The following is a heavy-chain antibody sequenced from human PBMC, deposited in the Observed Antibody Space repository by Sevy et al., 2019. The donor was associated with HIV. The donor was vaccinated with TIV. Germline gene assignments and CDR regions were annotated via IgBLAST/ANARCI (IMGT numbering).Heavy chain of an antibody. Sequence: GGSLRLSCAASGFTFSYYNINWVRQAQGKGLEWVSSISSGSSYVYNADSGKGRFTISRDNAKNSLYLQMNSLRTEDTAVYYCASPLHYYDSPSAYWGQGTQVTVSS. CDR2: ISSGSSYV. CDR1: GFTFSYYN. D-gene: IGHD3-22*01. V-gene: IGHV3-21*01. CDR3: ASPLHYYDSPSAY. J-gene: IGHJ4*02.